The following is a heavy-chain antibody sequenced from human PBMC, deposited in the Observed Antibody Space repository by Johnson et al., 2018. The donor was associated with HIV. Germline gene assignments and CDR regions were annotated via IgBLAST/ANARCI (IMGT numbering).Heavy chain of an antibody. J-gene: IGHJ3*02. CDR1: GFTFSGSA. CDR3: TKFVGYCSGGGCYTPGDI. D-gene: IGHD2-15*01. Sequence: EKLVESGGGLVLPGGSLKLACAASGFTFSGSAMHWVRQASGRGLEWVGLIRSKGNTYATVYAASVKGRFTISRDDSQNTAYLQMNSLKTEDTAVYYCTKFVGYCSGGGCYTPGDIWGQGTMVTVSS. CDR2: IRSKGNTYAT. V-gene: IGHV3-73*02.